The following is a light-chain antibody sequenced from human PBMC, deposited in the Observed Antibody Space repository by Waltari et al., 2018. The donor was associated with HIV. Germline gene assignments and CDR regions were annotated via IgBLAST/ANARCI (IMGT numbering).Light chain of an antibody. CDR1: QSIDTW. CDR3: QHYNTSSPWT. V-gene: IGKV1-5*03. J-gene: IGKJ1*01. Sequence: DIQMTQSPSTLSTSVGDRITITCRASQSIDTWLAWYQQKPGKAPKLLVYKASSLESGVPSRFSGSGSGTEFTLTISSLQPDDFATYYCQHYNTSSPWTFGQGIRVDI. CDR2: KAS.